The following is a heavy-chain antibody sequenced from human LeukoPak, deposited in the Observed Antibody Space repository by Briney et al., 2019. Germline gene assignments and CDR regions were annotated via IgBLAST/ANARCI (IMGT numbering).Heavy chain of an antibody. CDR3: ARESGSGWYGIDY. J-gene: IGHJ4*02. CDR2: INPNSGDT. V-gene: IGHV1-2*06. CDR1: GYTFTGYH. Sequence: GASVKVSCKASGYTFTGYHMHWVRQAPGQGLEWMGRINPNSGDTNYAQKFQGRVTMTRDTSISTAYMELSRLRSDDTAVYYCARESGSGWYGIDYWGQGTLVTVSS. D-gene: IGHD6-19*01.